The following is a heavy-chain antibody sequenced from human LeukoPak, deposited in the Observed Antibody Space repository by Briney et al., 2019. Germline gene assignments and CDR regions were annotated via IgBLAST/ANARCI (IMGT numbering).Heavy chain of an antibody. V-gene: IGHV3-30*03. J-gene: IGHJ4*02. CDR2: ISYDGSNK. Sequence: PGGSLRLSCAASGFTFSSYGMHWVRQAPGKGLEWVAVISYDGSNKYYADSVKGRFTISRDNSKNTLYLQMNSLRAEDTAVYYCARRPWSPALQQQLVQAPLDYWGQGTLVTVSS. D-gene: IGHD6-13*01. CDR3: ARRPWSPALQQQLVQAPLDY. CDR1: GFTFSSYG.